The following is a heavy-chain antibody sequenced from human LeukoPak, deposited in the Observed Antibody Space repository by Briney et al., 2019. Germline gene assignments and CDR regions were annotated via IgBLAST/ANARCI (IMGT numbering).Heavy chain of an antibody. V-gene: IGHV1-2*02. D-gene: IGHD6-19*01. CDR1: GYTFTSYG. CDR2: INPNSGGT. Sequence: GASVKVSCKASGYTFTSYGISWVRQAPGQGLEWMGWINPNSGGTNYAQKFQGRVTMTRDTSISTAYMELSRLRSDDTAVYYCARVGQWLVHRDAFDIWGQGTMVTVSS. J-gene: IGHJ3*02. CDR3: ARVGQWLVHRDAFDI.